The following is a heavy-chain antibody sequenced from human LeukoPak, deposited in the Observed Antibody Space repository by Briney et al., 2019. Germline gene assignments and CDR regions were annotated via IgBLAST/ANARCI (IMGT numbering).Heavy chain of an antibody. CDR1: GGSISSSNYY. Sequence: SQTLSLTCSVSGGSISSSNYYWSWIRQPAGKGLEWIGRIYTSGSTHYNPSLKSRVTMSIDMSKNQFSLKLTSVTAADTAVYYCARSADYGVYNWFDPWGQGTLVTVSS. CDR3: ARSADYGVYNWFDP. CDR2: IYTSGST. V-gene: IGHV4-61*02. D-gene: IGHD4-17*01. J-gene: IGHJ5*02.